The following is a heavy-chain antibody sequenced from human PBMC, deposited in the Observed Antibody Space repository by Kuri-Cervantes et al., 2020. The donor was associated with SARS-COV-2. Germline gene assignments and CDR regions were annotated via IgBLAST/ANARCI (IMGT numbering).Heavy chain of an antibody. J-gene: IGHJ5*02. CDR3: ARVLQGAIGVAWNTMGHLGNWFDP. CDR1: GFTFSSYW. D-gene: IGHD3-3*01. CDR2: IKQDGSEK. Sequence: GGSLRLSCAASGFTFSSYWMSWVRQAPGKGLEWVANIKQDGSEKYYVDSVKGRFTISRDTAKNTVYLQMNSLRAEDTAVYHCARVLQGAIGVAWNTMGHLGNWFDPWGQGTLVTVSS. V-gene: IGHV3-7*01.